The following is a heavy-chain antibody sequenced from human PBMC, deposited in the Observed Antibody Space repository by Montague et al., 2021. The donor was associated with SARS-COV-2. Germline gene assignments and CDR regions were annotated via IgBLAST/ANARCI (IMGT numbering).Heavy chain of an antibody. CDR1: GGSISSSSYY. CDR2: IYYGRST. J-gene: IGHJ4*02. D-gene: IGHD2-21*01. V-gene: IGHV4-39*01. CDR3: ARQGGDIVVVIAIRGPYYFDY. Sequence: SETLSLTCTVSGGSISSSSYYWGWIRQPPGKGLEWIGTIYYGRSTYYNPSLKSRVPISVDTSKNQFSLKLSSVTAADTAVYYCARQGGDIVVVIAIRGPYYFDYWGQGTLVTVSS.